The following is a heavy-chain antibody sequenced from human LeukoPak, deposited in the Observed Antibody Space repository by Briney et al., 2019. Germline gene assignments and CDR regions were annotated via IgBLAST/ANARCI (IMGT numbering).Heavy chain of an antibody. CDR3: AKDRDDSSGYNPLADY. CDR2: ISGSGVIT. CDR1: GFTFSIYA. Sequence: GGALRLSCAASGFTFSIYAMSWVRQAPGKGLEWVSAISGSGVITYYADSVKGRFTISRDNYKNTLYLQMNSLRAEDTAVYYCAKDRDDSSGYNPLADYWGQGTLVTVSS. V-gene: IGHV3-23*01. D-gene: IGHD3-22*01. J-gene: IGHJ4*02.